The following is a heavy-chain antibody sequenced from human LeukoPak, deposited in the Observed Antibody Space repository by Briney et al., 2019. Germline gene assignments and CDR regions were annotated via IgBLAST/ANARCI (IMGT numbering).Heavy chain of an antibody. D-gene: IGHD3-10*01. CDR2: IKSDGSST. Sequence: GGSLRLSCAASGFTFSSYAMSWVRQAPGKGLVWVSRIKSDGSSTSYADSVKGRFTISRDNAKNTLYLQMNSLRAEDTAVYFCARELYGSGGYWGQGTLVTVSS. CDR3: ARELYGSGGY. CDR1: GFTFSSYA. V-gene: IGHV3-74*01. J-gene: IGHJ4*02.